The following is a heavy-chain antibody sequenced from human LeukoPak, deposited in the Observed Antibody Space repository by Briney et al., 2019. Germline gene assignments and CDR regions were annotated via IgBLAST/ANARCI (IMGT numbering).Heavy chain of an antibody. J-gene: IGHJ6*02. CDR2: ICYSGST. CDR3: ARLSGYENYYYYGMDV. D-gene: IGHD5-12*01. V-gene: IGHV4-39*01. Sequence: SETLSLTCTVSGGSISSSTYYWGWIRQPPGKGLEWIGNICYSGSTYYNPSLKSRLTIPVDTSKNQFSLKLSSVTAADTAVYYCARLSGYENYYYYGMDVWGQGTTVTVSS. CDR1: GGSISSSTYY.